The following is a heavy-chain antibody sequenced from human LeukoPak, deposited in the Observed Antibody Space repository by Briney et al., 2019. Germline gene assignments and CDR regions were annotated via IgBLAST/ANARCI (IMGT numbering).Heavy chain of an antibody. CDR2: IYHSGIT. CDR1: GYSISSGYY. CDR3: ARRLEYSSGWYGNDAFDI. V-gene: IGHV4-38-2*01. D-gene: IGHD6-19*01. Sequence: PSETLSLTCAVSGYSISSGYYWGWIRQPPGKGLEWIGSIYHSGITYYNPSLKSRVTISVDTSKNQFSLKLSSVTAADTAVYYCARRLEYSSGWYGNDAFDIWGQGTMVTVSS. J-gene: IGHJ3*02.